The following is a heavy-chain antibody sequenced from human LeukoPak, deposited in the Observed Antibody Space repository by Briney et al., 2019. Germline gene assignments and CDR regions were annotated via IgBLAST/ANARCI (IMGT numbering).Heavy chain of an antibody. CDR2: IRYDGSNK. J-gene: IGHJ1*01. D-gene: IGHD2-15*01. Sequence: PGGSLRLSCAASGFTFSSYGMHWVRQAPGKGLEWVAFIRYDGSNKYYADSVKGRFTISRDNSKNTLYLQMNSLRAEDTAVYYCAKVAEVVVVAATHHPFQHWGQGTLVTVSS. CDR3: AKVAEVVVVAATHHPFQH. V-gene: IGHV3-30*02. CDR1: GFTFSSYG.